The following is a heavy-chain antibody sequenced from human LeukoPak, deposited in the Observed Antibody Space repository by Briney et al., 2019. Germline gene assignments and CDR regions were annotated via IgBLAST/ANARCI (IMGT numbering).Heavy chain of an antibody. J-gene: IGHJ6*03. CDR3: ARKGPANYYYYYMDV. D-gene: IGHD2-2*01. CDR1: GYTYTSYD. CDR2: MNPNSGNT. V-gene: IGHV1-8*01. Sequence: ASVKVSCKASGYTYTSYDINWVRQATGQGLEWMGWMNPNSGNTGYAQKFQGRVTMTRNTSKSTAYMELSSLRSEDTAVYFCARKGPANYYYYYMDVWGKGTTVTVSS.